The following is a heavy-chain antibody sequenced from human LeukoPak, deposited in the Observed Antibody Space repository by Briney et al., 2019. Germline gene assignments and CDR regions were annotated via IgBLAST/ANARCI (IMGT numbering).Heavy chain of an antibody. CDR3: ASLGDGYNQFDY. CDR1: GGSISSYY. CDR2: IYYSGST. D-gene: IGHD5-24*01. Sequence: SETLSLTCTVSGGSISSYYWSWIRQPPGKGLEWIGYIYYSGSTNYNPSLKSRVTISVDTSKNQFSLKLSSVTAADTAVYYCASLGDGYNQFDYWGQGTLVTVSS. V-gene: IGHV4-59*08. J-gene: IGHJ4*02.